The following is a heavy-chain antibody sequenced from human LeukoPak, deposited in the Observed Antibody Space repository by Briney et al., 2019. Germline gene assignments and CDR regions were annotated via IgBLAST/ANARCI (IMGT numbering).Heavy chain of an antibody. CDR1: DYTFTSYG. Sequence: GASVKVSCKASDYTFTSYGISWVRQAPGQGLEWMGWISPYSDNTNYAQNLQGRVTMTTDTSMSTAYMELRSLTSDDTAMYYCARGGPFSIAAARVYYFDYWGQGTLVTVSS. CDR3: ARGGPFSIAAARVYYFDY. V-gene: IGHV1-18*01. J-gene: IGHJ4*02. D-gene: IGHD6-13*01. CDR2: ISPYSDNT.